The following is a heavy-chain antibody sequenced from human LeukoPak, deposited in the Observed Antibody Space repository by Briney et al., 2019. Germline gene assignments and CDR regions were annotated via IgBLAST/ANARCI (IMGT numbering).Heavy chain of an antibody. Sequence: GGSLRLSCAASGFTFSSYGMHWVRQAPGKGLEWVAVISYDGSNKYYADSVKGRFTISRDNSKNTLYLQMNSLRAEDTAVYYCAKDPTPWFGEGGWYYFDYWGQGTLVTVSS. V-gene: IGHV3-30*18. D-gene: IGHD3-10*01. CDR1: GFTFSSYG. J-gene: IGHJ4*02. CDR2: ISYDGSNK. CDR3: AKDPTPWFGEGGWYYFDY.